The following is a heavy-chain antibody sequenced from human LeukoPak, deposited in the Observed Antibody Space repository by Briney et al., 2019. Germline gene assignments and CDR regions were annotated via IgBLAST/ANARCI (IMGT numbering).Heavy chain of an antibody. V-gene: IGHV1-18*01. CDR1: GYTFTSYG. D-gene: IGHD3-3*01. CDR2: ISAYNGNT. CDR3: ARDTGNDFWSGYALGYYYYGMDV. Sequence: ASVKVSCKASGYTFTSYGISWVRQAPGQGLEWMGWISAYNGNTNYAQKLQGRVTMTIDTSTSTAYMELRSLRSDDTAVYYCARDTGNDFWSGYALGYYYYGMDVWGQGTTVTVSS. J-gene: IGHJ6*02.